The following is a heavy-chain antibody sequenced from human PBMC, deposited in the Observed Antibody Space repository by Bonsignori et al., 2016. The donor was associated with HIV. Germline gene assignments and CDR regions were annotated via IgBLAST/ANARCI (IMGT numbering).Heavy chain of an antibody. CDR1: GGSISSYY. D-gene: IGHD3-22*01. CDR2: IYYSGST. V-gene: IGHV4-59*01. J-gene: IGHJ4*02. Sequence: ETLSLTCTVSGGSISSYYWSWIRQPPGKGLEWIGYIYYSGSTNYNPSLKSRVTISVDTSKNQFSLKLSSVTVADTAVYYCARGGYYDSSGISSFDYWGQGTLVTVSS. CDR3: ARGGYYDSSGISSFDY.